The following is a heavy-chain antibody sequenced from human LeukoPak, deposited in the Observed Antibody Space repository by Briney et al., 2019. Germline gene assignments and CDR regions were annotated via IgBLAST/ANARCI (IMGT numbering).Heavy chain of an antibody. D-gene: IGHD2-21*02. CDR3: AKFPVSCGGVCYAHFDY. CDR2: ISGSGGST. CDR1: GFTFSSYA. V-gene: IGHV3-23*01. Sequence: GGSLRLSCAASGFTFSSYAMSWVRQAPGKGLEWVSAISGSGGSTYYADSVKGRFTISRDNSKNTLYLQMNSLRAEDTAVYYCAKFPVSCGGVCYAHFDYWGQGTLVTVSS. J-gene: IGHJ4*02.